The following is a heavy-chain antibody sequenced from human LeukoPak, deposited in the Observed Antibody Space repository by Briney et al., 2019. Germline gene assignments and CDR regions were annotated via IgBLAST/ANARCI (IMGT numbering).Heavy chain of an antibody. CDR3: VRASNYYYYYMDV. CDR1: GGSISSGGYY. J-gene: IGHJ6*03. Sequence: PSETLSLTCTVSGGSISSGGYYWSWIRQHPGKGLEWIGYIYYSGSTYYNPSLKSRVTISVDTSKNQFSLKLSSVTAADTAVYYCVRASNYYYYYMDVWGKGTTVTVSS. CDR2: IYYSGST. V-gene: IGHV4-31*03.